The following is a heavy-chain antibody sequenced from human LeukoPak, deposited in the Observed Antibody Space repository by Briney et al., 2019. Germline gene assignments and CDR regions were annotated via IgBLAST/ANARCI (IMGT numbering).Heavy chain of an antibody. CDR2: ISYDGSNK. Sequence: GGSLRLSCAASGLTFSSYAMHWVRQAPGKGLEWVAVISYDGSNKYYADSVKGRFTISRDNSKNTLYLQMNSLRAEDTAVYYCARDIWELKPKYYFDYWGQGTLVTVSS. J-gene: IGHJ4*02. V-gene: IGHV3-30*04. D-gene: IGHD1-26*01. CDR3: ARDIWELKPKYYFDY. CDR1: GLTFSSYA.